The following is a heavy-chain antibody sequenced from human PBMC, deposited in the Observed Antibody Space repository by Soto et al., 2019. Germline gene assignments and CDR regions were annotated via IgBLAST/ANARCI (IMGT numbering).Heavy chain of an antibody. CDR3: ASLSAATFRLYYYYGMDV. J-gene: IGHJ6*02. V-gene: IGHV3-23*01. D-gene: IGHD6-25*01. CDR1: GFTFSNYA. CDR2: ISGSGGST. Sequence: GGSLRLSCAASGFTFSNYAMSWVRQAPGKGLEWVSAISGSGGSTYYADSVKGRFTISRDNSKNTLYLQMNSLRAEDTAVYYCASLSAATFRLYYYYGMDVWGQGTTVTVSS.